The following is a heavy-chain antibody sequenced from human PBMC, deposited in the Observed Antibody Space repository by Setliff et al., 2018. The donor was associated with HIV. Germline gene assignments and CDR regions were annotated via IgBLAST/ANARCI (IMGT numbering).Heavy chain of an antibody. J-gene: IGHJ4*02. CDR3: ARGPCSGCYLSDY. Sequence: ASVKVSCKASGYTFTDYYMHWVQQAPGRGLEWMGRVDPEDGETIYAEKLQGRVTITRDTSANTAYMELSSLRSEDTAVYYCARGPCSGCYLSDYWGLGTLVTVS. CDR2: VDPEDGET. D-gene: IGHD6-19*01. V-gene: IGHV1-69-2*01. CDR1: GYTFTDYY.